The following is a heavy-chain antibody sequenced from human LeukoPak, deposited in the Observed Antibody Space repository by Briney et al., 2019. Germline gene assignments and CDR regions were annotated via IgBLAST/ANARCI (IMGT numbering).Heavy chain of an antibody. CDR2: LSGSGGST. V-gene: IGHV3-23*01. CDR1: GFTFSSYA. CDR3: AKGRLWFGEGYGLDV. J-gene: IGHJ6*02. D-gene: IGHD3-10*01. Sequence: GGSLRLSCAASGFTFSSYAMSWVRQAPGKGLEWVSALSGSGGSTYYADSVKGRFTISRDNSKNTLYLQMNNLRAEDTAGYYCAKGRLWFGEGYGLDVWGQGTTVTVSS.